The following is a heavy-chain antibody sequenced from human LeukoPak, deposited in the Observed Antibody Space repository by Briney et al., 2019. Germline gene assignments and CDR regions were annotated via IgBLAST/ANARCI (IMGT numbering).Heavy chain of an antibody. J-gene: IGHJ6*03. CDR1: GFTFSSYS. CDR2: ISSSSSTI. D-gene: IGHD5-18*01. Sequence: GGSLRLSCAASGFTFSSYSMNWVRQAPGKGLEWVSYISSSSSTIYYADSVKGRFTISRDNAKNSLYLQMNSLRAEDTAVYYCARGPAMVFYYYYMDVWGKGTTVTVSS. CDR3: ARGPAMVFYYYYMDV. V-gene: IGHV3-48*04.